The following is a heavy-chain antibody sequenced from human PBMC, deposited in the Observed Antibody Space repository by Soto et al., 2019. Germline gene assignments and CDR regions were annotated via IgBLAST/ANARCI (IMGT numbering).Heavy chain of an antibody. Sequence: QVQLVQSGAEVKKPGSSVKVSCKASGGTFSSYAISWVRQAPGQGLEWMGGIIPIFGTANYAQKFQGRVTITADESTSTAYMELSSLRSEDRAVYYCARGVVGATTGYYYYGMDVWGQGTAVTVSS. CDR3: ARGVVGATTGYYYYGMDV. J-gene: IGHJ6*02. CDR2: IIPIFGTA. CDR1: GGTFSSYA. D-gene: IGHD1-26*01. V-gene: IGHV1-69*01.